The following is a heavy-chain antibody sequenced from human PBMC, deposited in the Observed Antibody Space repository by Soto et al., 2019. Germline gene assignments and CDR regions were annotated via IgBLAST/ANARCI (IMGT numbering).Heavy chain of an antibody. D-gene: IGHD5-12*01. CDR3: ARDRDGYNYWYFDL. CDR1: GGTFSKYT. J-gene: IGHJ2*01. V-gene: IGHV1-69*01. Sequence: QVQLVQSGAEVKKPGSSVKVSCKVSGGTFSKYTINWVRQAPGQGLEWMAGIIPIYGTANYAQKFQGRISGTLDESTPTAYMGLRGLRSDDTAVYYCARDRDGYNYWYFDLWGRGSLITVSS. CDR2: IIPIYGTA.